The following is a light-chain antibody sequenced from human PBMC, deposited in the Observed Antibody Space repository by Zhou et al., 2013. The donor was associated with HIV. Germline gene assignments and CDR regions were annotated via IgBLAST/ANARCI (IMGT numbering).Light chain of an antibody. CDR3: QQHYDYPSIT. V-gene: IGKV1-5*03. CDR1: ESISVW. CDR2: RTS. Sequence: DIQMTQSPSIVSASVGDRVSITCRASESISVWLAWYQQKPGKVPKLLIYRTSTLESGVPSRFSGSGSGTEFNLTIDCLQSEDFATYYCQQHYDYPSITFGQGTRLEIK. J-gene: IGKJ5*01.